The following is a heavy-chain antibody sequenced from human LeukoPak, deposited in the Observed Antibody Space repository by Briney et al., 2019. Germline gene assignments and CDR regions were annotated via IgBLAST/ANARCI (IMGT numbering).Heavy chain of an antibody. V-gene: IGHV3-30*18. D-gene: IGHD3-10*01. J-gene: IGHJ4*02. CDR2: ISYDGSNK. CDR1: GFTFSSYG. CDR3: AKGWSSPYVLGNYPIDY. Sequence: GRSLRLSCAASGFTFSSYGMHWVRQAPGKGLEWVAVISYDGSNKYYADSVKGRFTISRDNSKNTLYLQMNGLRPEDTAIYYCAKGWSSPYVLGNYPIDYWGQGTLVTVSS.